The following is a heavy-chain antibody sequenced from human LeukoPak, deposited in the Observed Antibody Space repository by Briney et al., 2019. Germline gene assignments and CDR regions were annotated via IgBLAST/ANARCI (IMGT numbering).Heavy chain of an antibody. J-gene: IGHJ4*02. CDR2: ISAYNGNT. D-gene: IGHD3-22*01. V-gene: IGHV1-18*01. CDR1: GYTFTSYG. CDR3: AAGVANYYDSSGYYA. Sequence: ASVKVSCTASGYTFTSYGIRWVRQAPGQGLEWMGWISAYNGNTNYAQKLQGRVTMTTDTSTSTAYMELRSLRSDDTAVYYCAAGVANYYDSSGYYAWGQGTLVTVSS.